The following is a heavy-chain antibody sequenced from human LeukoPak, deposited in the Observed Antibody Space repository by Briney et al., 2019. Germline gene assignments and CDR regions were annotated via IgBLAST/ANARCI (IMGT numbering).Heavy chain of an antibody. D-gene: IGHD3-22*01. J-gene: IGHJ5*02. CDR3: AGYYYDSSRGFDL. Sequence: GGSLRLSCAAAGFKFDDYGMSWVRQAPGKGMEWVCDINWNGAWTGYADSVKGRFTISRDNAKNSLYLQMNSLRAEDTALYYCAGYYYDSSRGFDLWGQGTLVTVSA. CDR2: INWNGAWT. V-gene: IGHV3-20*04. CDR1: GFKFDDYG.